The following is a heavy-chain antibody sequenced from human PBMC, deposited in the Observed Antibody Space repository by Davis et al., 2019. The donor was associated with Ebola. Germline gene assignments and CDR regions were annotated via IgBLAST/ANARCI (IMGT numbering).Heavy chain of an antibody. J-gene: IGHJ6*02. CDR1: GGSISSSSYY. D-gene: IGHD3-16*01. Sequence: SETLSLTCAVSGGSISSSSYYWSWIRQPPGKGLEWIGYIYYSGSTNYNPSLKSRVTISVDTSKNQFSLKLSSVTAADTAVYYCVGVNYYGMDVWGQGTTVTVSS. V-gene: IGHV4-61*05. CDR2: IYYSGST. CDR3: VGVNYYGMDV.